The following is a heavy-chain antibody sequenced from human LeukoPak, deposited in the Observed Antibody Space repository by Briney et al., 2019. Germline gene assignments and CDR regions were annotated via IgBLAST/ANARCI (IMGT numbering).Heavy chain of an antibody. CDR1: GFSFSRSA. D-gene: IGHD2-15*01. CDR3: ARDRKSGGGTALED. Sequence: GRSLRLSCVASGFSFSRSAMHWVRQAPGKGLEWVTILSNDGSYTYYADSVKGRFTVSRDSSKNTLFLEMDSLRPEDTATYFCARDRKSGGGTALEDWGQGTLVTASS. V-gene: IGHV3-30*04. CDR2: LSNDGSYT. J-gene: IGHJ4*02.